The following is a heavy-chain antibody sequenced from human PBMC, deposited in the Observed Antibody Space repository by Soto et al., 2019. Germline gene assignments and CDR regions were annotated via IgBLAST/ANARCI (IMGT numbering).Heavy chain of an antibody. V-gene: IGHV3-9*01. CDR3: AKSTGGTANGMDV. CDR1: GFSFDEYV. J-gene: IGHJ6*02. D-gene: IGHD2-8*02. CDR2: ISWNSGTI. Sequence: GGSLRLSCAASGFSFDEYVMHWVRQAPGKGLEWVSGISWNSGTIGYADSVKGRFSISRDNAKKSLYLQMNSLRAEDRALYHCAKSTGGTANGMDVWGQGTTVTVSS.